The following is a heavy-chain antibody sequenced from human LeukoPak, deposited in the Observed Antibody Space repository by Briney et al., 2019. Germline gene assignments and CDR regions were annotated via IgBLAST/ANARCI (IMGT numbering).Heavy chain of an antibody. D-gene: IGHD6-19*01. CDR2: INHSGNT. J-gene: IGHJ4*02. CDR3: TKVYSSGSFDY. Sequence: KASESLSLTCAVYGGSFSGYYWSWIRQPPGKGLEWIGEINHSGNTNYNPSLTSRVTMSLDKSKNQFSLKLSSVTAADTALYYCTKVYSSGSFDYWGQGTLVTVSS. CDR1: GGSFSGYY. V-gene: IGHV4-34*03.